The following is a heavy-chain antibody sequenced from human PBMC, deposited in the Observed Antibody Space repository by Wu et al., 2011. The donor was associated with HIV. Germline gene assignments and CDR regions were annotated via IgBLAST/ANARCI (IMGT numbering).Heavy chain of an antibody. CDR2: ISAYNGDT. Sequence: QVQLVQSGAEVKKPGASVKVSCKASGYTFTNSGINWVRQAPGQGLEWMGRISAYNGDTNYAQKFQGRVTMTTDASTSTVYMEVRSLRSDDTAVYYCARDPPGYPYFFDYWGQGTLVTVSS. J-gene: IGHJ4*02. CDR1: GYTFTNSG. CDR3: ARDPPGYPYFFDY. D-gene: IGHD5-12*01. V-gene: IGHV1-18*01.